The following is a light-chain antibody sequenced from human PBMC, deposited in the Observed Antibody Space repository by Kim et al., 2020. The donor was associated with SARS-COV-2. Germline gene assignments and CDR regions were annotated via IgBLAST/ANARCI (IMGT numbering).Light chain of an antibody. CDR3: QQSYTTPT. J-gene: IGKJ1*01. V-gene: IGKV1-39*01. CDR1: QNISSY. Sequence: DIQMTQSPSSLSASVGDRVTITCRASQNISSYLNWYQQKPGKAPKLLIYAASSLQSGVPSRFSGSGSGTDFTLTISSLHPEDFATYYCQQSYTTPTFGQGTKVDIK. CDR2: AAS.